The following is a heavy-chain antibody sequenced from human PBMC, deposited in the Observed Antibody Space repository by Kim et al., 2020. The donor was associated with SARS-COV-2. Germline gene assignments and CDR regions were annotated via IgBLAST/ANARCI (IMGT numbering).Heavy chain of an antibody. J-gene: IGHJ2*01. CDR3: TTLLLAYCGGDCCLATYWCFDL. CDR2: IRSKAYGGTS. D-gene: IGHD2-21*02. V-gene: IGHV3-49*03. CDR1: GFTFGDYA. Sequence: GGSLRLSCTASGFTFGDYAMSWFRQAPGKGLEWVAFIRSKAYGGTSEYAASVKGRFTISRDDSKSIAYLQMHSLKTEDSAVYYCTTLLLAYCGGDCCLATYWCFDLWGRGTLVTVSS.